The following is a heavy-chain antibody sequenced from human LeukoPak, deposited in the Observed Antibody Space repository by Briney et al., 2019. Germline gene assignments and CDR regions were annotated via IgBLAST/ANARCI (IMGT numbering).Heavy chain of an antibody. CDR2: ISSNGGST. Sequence: QPGGSLRLSCSASGLTFSSYAMHWVRQAPGKGLEYVSAISSNGGSTYYADSVKGRFTISRDNSKNTLYLQMSSLRAEDTAVYYCVKVAYCSSTSCYVDDYWGQGTLVTVSS. J-gene: IGHJ4*02. CDR3: VKVAYCSSTSCYVDDY. CDR1: GLTFSSYA. D-gene: IGHD2-2*01. V-gene: IGHV3-64D*06.